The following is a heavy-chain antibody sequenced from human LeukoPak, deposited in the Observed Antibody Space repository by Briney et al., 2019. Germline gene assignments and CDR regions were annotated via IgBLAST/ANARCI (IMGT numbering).Heavy chain of an antibody. CDR2: IYYSGST. CDR1: GGSINSYY. D-gene: IGHD6-13*01. V-gene: IGHV4-59*01. Sequence: PSETLSLTCTVSGGSINSYYWSWIRQPPGKELEWLGYIYYSGSTNYNPSLKSRITISVDTSKNEFSLRLSSVTAADTAVYYCARWGEAAAGIYYWGQGTLVTVSS. CDR3: ARWGEAAAGIYY. J-gene: IGHJ4*02.